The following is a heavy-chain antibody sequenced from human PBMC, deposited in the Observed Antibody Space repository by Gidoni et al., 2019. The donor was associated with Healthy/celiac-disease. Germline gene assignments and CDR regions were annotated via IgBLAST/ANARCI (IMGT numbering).Heavy chain of an antibody. Sequence: EVQLVESGGGLVKPGGSLRLSCAASGFTFSNAWLRWVRQAPGKGLEWVGRIKSKTDGGTTDYAAPVKGRFTISRDDSKNTLYLQMNSLKTEDTAVYYCTTSSSYSSGWRGLLWYTETNFDYWGQGTLVTVSS. CDR2: IKSKTDGGTT. J-gene: IGHJ4*02. CDR3: TTSSSYSSGWRGLLWYTETNFDY. V-gene: IGHV3-15*01. CDR1: GFTFSNAW. D-gene: IGHD6-19*01.